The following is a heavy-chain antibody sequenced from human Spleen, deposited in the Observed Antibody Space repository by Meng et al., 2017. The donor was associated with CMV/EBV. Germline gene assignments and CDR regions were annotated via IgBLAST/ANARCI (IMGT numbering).Heavy chain of an antibody. D-gene: IGHD1-1*01. CDR3: IWNDLGDY. CDR2: IKSKTDGETA. J-gene: IGHJ4*02. CDR1: GFTFNNAW. Sequence: VEVVEPGGVLLKPGGSLRLSCAASGFTFNNAWISWVRQAPGKGLEWVGRIKSKTDGETADYNAPVKGRFTISRDDSKNTLYLQMNSLKTEDTAIYYCIWNDLGDYWGQGTLVTVSS. V-gene: IGHV3-15*01.